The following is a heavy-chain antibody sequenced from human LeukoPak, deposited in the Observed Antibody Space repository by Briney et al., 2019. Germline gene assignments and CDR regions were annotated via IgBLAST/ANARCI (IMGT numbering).Heavy chain of an antibody. CDR3: AREASRLNWFDP. CDR2: IYSGGST. Sequence: GGSMRLSCAASGCTVSSNYMSWVRQAPGKGLEWVSVIYSGGSTYYADSVKGRFTISRDNSKNTLYLQMNSLRAEDTAVYYCAREASRLNWFDPWGQGTLVTVSS. V-gene: IGHV3-66*01. J-gene: IGHJ5*02. CDR1: GCTVSSNY. D-gene: IGHD6-25*01.